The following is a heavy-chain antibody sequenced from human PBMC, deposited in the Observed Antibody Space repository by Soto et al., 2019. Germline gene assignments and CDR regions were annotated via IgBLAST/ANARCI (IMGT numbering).Heavy chain of an antibody. D-gene: IGHD3-10*01. Sequence: ASVKVSCKASGYTFTSYYTHCVQQPPGQGLEWMGIINPSRGSTRYAQKFQGSDTRTRDTSTSTVYMELSSLRSEDTAVYYCARNLHGSGSYYNLYYYGMDVWGQGTTVTVSS. J-gene: IGHJ6*02. V-gene: IGHV1-46*01. CDR2: INPSRGST. CDR3: ARNLHGSGSYYNLYYYGMDV. CDR1: GYTFTSYY.